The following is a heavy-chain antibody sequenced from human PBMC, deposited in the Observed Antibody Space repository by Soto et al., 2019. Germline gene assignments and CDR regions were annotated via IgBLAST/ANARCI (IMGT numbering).Heavy chain of an antibody. CDR2: ISYDGSNK. CDR1: GFTFSSYG. V-gene: IGHV3-30*03. D-gene: IGHD2-15*01. J-gene: IGHJ6*02. CDR3: ARHCSGGSCYHYYYYGMDV. Sequence: PGGSLGLSCAASGFTFSSYGMHWVRQAPGKGLEWVAFISYDGSNKYYADSVKGRFTISRDNSKNTLFLQMNSLRVEDTAVYYCARHCSGGSCYHYYYYGMDVWGQGTTVTVSS.